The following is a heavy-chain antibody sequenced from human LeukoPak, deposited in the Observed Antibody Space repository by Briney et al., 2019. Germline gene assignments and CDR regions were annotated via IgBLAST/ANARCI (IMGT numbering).Heavy chain of an antibody. J-gene: IGHJ4*02. Sequence: GGSLRLSCAASGFTFSSYWMHWVRHAPGKGLVWVSRINSDGSSTSYADSVKGRFTISRDNAKNTLYLQMNSLRAEDTAVYYCARDGYDILTGYVRGVFDYWGQGTLVTVSS. V-gene: IGHV3-74*01. CDR3: ARDGYDILTGYVRGVFDY. CDR1: GFTFSSYW. CDR2: INSDGSST. D-gene: IGHD3-9*01.